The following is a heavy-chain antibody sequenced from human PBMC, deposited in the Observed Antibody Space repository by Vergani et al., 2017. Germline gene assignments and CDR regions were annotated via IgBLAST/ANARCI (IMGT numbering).Heavy chain of an antibody. CDR3: AKANPRNSXYDYLYYYHAMDV. V-gene: IGHV3-23*01. D-gene: IGHD5-12*01. J-gene: IGHJ6*02. CDR1: GFSFTTYA. CDR2: INTNGDYT. Sequence: EVQLLESGGDLVQPGGSLRLSCAASGFSFTTYAMSWVRQAPGKGLEWVSTINTNGDYTRYGDSVKGRFTISRDNSKSTLYLQMSSLRAEDTAIYYCAKANPRNSXYDYLYYYHAMDVWGQGTTVTVSS.